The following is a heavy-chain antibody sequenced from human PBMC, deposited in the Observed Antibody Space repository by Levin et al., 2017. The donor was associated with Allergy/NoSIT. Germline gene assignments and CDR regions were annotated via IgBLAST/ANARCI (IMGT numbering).Heavy chain of an antibody. J-gene: IGHJ4*02. CDR2: IYPGDSDT. CDR1: GYSFTSYW. D-gene: IGHD6-19*01. CDR3: ARLDGSGFTFDY. V-gene: IGHV5-51*01. Sequence: ASVKVSCKGSGYSFTSYWIGWVCQMPGKGLEWMGIIYPGDSDTRYSPSFQGQVTISADKSISNAYLQWSSLKASDTAMYYCARLDGSGFTFDYWGQGTLVTVSS.